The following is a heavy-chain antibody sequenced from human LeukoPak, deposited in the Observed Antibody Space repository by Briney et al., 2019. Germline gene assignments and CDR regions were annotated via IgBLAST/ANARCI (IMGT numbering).Heavy chain of an antibody. D-gene: IGHD4-23*01. CDR2: IYYSGST. CDR1: GGSISSGGYY. J-gene: IGHJ4*02. V-gene: IGHV4-31*03. Sequence: KSSQTLSLTCTVSGGSISSGGYYWSWIRQHPGKGLEWIGYIYYSGSTYYNPSLKSRVTISVDTSKNQFSLKLSSVTAADTAVYYCARVGHGGNLRPYYFDYWGQGTLVTVSS. CDR3: ARVGHGGNLRPYYFDY.